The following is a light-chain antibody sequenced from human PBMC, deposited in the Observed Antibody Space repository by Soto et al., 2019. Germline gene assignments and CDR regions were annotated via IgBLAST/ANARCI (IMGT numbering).Light chain of an antibody. CDR2: GAS. CDR3: QQYGGSPRIT. V-gene: IGKV3-20*01. CDR1: QNVGSK. Sequence: ENLLTQSPGTLSVSPGERATLSCRASQNVGSKLAWYQHKPGQAPRFLIYGASTRAAGIPDRFSGSGSGTDFTLIINRLEPEDVAIYYCQQYGGSPRITFGQGTKVDIK. J-gene: IGKJ1*01.